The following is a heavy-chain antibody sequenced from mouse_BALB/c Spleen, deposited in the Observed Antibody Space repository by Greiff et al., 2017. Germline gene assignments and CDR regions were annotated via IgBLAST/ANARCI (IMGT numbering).Heavy chain of an antibody. D-gene: IGHD2-14*01. Sequence: VQLQQSGAELVKPGASVKLSCKASGYTFTSYDINWVRQRPEQGLEWIGWIIPGDGSTKYNEKFKGKATLTTDKSSSTAYMQLSRLTSEDSAVYFCESDYRYDGAYAMDYWGQGTSVTVSS. J-gene: IGHJ4*01. CDR1: GYTFTSYD. CDR3: ESDYRYDGAYAMDY. V-gene: IGHV1S56*01. CDR2: IIPGDGST.